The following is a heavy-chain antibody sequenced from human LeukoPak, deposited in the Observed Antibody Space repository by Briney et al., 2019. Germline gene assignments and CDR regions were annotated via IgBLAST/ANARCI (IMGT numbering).Heavy chain of an antibody. CDR1: GGSLSSYY. CDR2: IYYRGST. Sequence: PSETLSLTCTVSGGSLSSYYWSWIRQPPGKGLEWIGYIYYRGSTDYNPPLKSRVTIPVDTSKNQFSLKLSSVTAADTAVYYCARAGYSSSWTVYYYYYYMDVWGKGTTVTVSS. CDR3: ARAGYSSSWTVYYYYYYMDV. V-gene: IGHV4-59*01. J-gene: IGHJ6*03. D-gene: IGHD6-13*01.